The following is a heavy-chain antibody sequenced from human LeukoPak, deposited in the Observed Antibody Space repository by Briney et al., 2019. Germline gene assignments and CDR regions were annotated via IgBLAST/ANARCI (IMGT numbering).Heavy chain of an antibody. CDR1: GFTFSSYG. D-gene: IGHD4-17*01. CDR2: ISYDGSNE. J-gene: IGHJ5*01. CDR3: AKHKEDYGDSCLDDS. Sequence: PGGSLRLSCAASGFTFSSYGMHWVRQAPGKGLEWGAVISYDGSNEYYADSVKGRFTISRDNSKNTLYLQMSSLRAEDTAVYYCAKHKEDYGDSCLDDSWGQGALVTVSS. V-gene: IGHV3-30*18.